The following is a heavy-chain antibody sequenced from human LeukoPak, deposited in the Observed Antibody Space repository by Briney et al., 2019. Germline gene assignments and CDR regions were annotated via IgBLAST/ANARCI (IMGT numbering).Heavy chain of an antibody. CDR3: ARGPSSTYDFWSGYYGNYYMDV. J-gene: IGHJ6*03. V-gene: IGHV3-74*01. CDR2: INSDGSST. D-gene: IGHD3-3*01. Sequence: GASLRLSCAASGFTFSSYWMHWVRQAPGKGLVWVSRINSDGSSTSYADSVKGRFTTSRDNAKNTLYLQMNSLRAEDTAVYYCARGPSSTYDFWSGYYGNYYMDVWGKGTTVTVSS. CDR1: GFTFSSYW.